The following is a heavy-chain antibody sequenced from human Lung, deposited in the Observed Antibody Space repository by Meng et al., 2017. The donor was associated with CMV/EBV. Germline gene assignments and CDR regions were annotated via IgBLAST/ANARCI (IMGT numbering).Heavy chain of an antibody. CDR1: GFTFDDYA. D-gene: IGHD6-13*01. J-gene: IGHJ6*02. Sequence: GESXKISXAASGFTFDDYAMHWVRQAPGKGLEWVSLISWDGGSTYYADSVKGRFTISRDNSKNSLYLQMNSLRAEDTALYYCAKEYIAAAGTDYYYVMDVWGQGXTVTVSS. CDR2: ISWDGGST. V-gene: IGHV3-43D*03. CDR3: AKEYIAAAGTDYYYVMDV.